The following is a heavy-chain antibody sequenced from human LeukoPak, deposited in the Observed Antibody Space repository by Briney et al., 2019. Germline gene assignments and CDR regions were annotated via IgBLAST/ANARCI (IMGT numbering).Heavy chain of an antibody. D-gene: IGHD6-6*01. CDR2: IYPGDSDT. Sequence: GESLKISCKGSGYSFTSYWIGWVRQMPGKGLEWMGIIYPGDSDTRYSPSFQGQVTISADKSISTAYLQWSSLKASDTAMYYCARHRGIAARPSYFDYWGQGTLVTVS. CDR3: ARHRGIAARPSYFDY. CDR1: GYSFTSYW. V-gene: IGHV5-51*01. J-gene: IGHJ4*02.